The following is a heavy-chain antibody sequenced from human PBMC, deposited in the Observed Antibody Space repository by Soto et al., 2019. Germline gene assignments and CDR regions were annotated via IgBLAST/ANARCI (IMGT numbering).Heavy chain of an antibody. V-gene: IGHV5-10-1*01. CDR3: AREEIAAAGNYYYYYGMDV. CDR1: GYSFTSYW. CDR2: IDPSDSYT. Sequence: SLKISCKGSGYSFTSYWISWVRQMPGKGLEWMGRIDPSDSYTNYSPSFQGHVTISADKSISTAYLQWSSLKASDTAMYYCAREEIAAAGNYYYYYGMDVWGQGTTVTVSS. D-gene: IGHD6-13*01. J-gene: IGHJ6*02.